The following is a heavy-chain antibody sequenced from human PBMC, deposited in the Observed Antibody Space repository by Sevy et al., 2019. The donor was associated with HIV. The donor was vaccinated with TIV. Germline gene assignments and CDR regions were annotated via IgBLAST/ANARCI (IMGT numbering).Heavy chain of an antibody. D-gene: IGHD5-12*01. CDR3: AKPPRGPYYYYGMDV. CDR2: ISGSGGST. CDR1: GFTFSSYV. Sequence: GGSLRLSCAASGFTFSSYVMSWVRQAPGKGLEWVSVISGSGGSTYYADSVKGRFTFSRDNSKNTLYLQMNSLRAEDTAVYYCAKPPRGPYYYYGMDVWGQGTTVTVSS. J-gene: IGHJ6*02. V-gene: IGHV3-23*01.